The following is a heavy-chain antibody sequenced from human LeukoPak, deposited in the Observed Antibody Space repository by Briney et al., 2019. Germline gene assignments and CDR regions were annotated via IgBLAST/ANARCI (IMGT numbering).Heavy chain of an antibody. D-gene: IGHD2-21*02. J-gene: IGHJ4*02. CDR2: IIPIFGTA. CDR1: GGTSSSYA. V-gene: IGHV1-69*13. CDR3: ARDSPAYCGGDCSYDY. Sequence: SVKVSCKASGGTSSSYAISWVRQAPGQGLEWMGGIIPIFGTANYAQKFQGRVTITADESTSTAYMELSSLRSEDTAVYYCARDSPAYCGGDCSYDYWGQGTLVTVSS.